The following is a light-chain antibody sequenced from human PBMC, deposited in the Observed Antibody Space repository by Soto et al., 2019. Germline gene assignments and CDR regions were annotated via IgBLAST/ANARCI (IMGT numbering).Light chain of an antibody. CDR3: CSFASSTTFYV. J-gene: IGLJ1*01. CDR2: EGS. V-gene: IGLV2-23*01. CDR1: SSDVGSSDL. Sequence: QSVLTQPASVSGSPGQSITISCTGTSSDVGSSDLVSRYQQHPGKAPKLIIFEGSRRPSGVSGRFSGSKSGNTASLTISGLQAEDEADYYCCSFASSTTFYVFGTGTKVTVL.